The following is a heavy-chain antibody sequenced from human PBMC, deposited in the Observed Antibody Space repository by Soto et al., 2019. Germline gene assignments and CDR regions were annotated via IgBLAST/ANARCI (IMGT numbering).Heavy chain of an antibody. CDR3: APRSPAFDY. Sequence: QVQLVQSGPQVKKPGASVKVSCKTSGYTFTSYGISWVRQAPGQGLEWMGWITTDKGKTTYAQKFQGRVTMTTDTSTSTVYMKMRSLRSDDTAVYYCAPRSPAFDYWGQGTLVTVSS. CDR1: GYTFTSYG. V-gene: IGHV1-18*01. CDR2: ITTDKGKT. J-gene: IGHJ4*02.